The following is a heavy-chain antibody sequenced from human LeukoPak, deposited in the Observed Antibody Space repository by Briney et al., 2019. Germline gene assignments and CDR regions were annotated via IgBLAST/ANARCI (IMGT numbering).Heavy chain of an antibody. CDR1: GFTFGDHA. CDR2: IRSKTYGKTT. V-gene: IGHV3-49*04. J-gene: IGHJ4*02. CDR3: TRFVPYLDY. D-gene: IGHD3-16*01. Sequence: GGSLRLSSTASGFTFGDHAMSWVRQAPGKGLEWVGFIRSKTYGKTTEYAASVKGRFTISRDDSKNIAYLQMNSLKTEDTAIYYCTRFVPYLDYWGQGTLVTVSS.